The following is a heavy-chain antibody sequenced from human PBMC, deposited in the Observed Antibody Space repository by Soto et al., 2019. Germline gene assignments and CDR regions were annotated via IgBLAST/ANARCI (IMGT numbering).Heavy chain of an antibody. CDR1: GCTFSSYA. Sequence: QVQLVESGGGVVQPGRSLRLSCAASGCTFSSYAMHWVRQAPGKGLEWVTVISYDGNNKYYADSVEGRFTISRDNSKNTRYLQMNSLRTEDTGVYYCARSQQTTVTSPLADPWGQGTLVTVSS. V-gene: IGHV3-30-3*01. D-gene: IGHD4-17*01. CDR2: ISYDGNNK. CDR3: ARSQQTTVTSPLADP. J-gene: IGHJ5*02.